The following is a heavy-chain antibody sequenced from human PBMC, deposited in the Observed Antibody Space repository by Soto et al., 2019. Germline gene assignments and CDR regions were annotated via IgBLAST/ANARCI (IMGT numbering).Heavy chain of an antibody. CDR2: ISFDGTNK. D-gene: IGHD3-10*01. CDR3: AKAFPVGPYYDALDV. CDR1: GFTFSSFG. Sequence: QVQLVESGGGVVQPGRSLKLTCAASGFTFSSFGMHWVRQVPGKGLEWVAHISFDGTNKYFVDSVKGRFTISRDNSKNTLYLQMNSLRPEDTAVYYCAKAFPVGPYYDALDVWGEGTMVTVSS. J-gene: IGHJ3*01. V-gene: IGHV3-30*18.